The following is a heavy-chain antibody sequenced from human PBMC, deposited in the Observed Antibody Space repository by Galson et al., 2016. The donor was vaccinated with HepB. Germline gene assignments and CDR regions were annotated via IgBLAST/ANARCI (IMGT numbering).Heavy chain of an antibody. D-gene: IGHD2-8*02. J-gene: IGHJ3*02. V-gene: IGHV4-59*01. CDR1: GGSIRSYY. CDR2: IYYSGST. Sequence: SETLSLTCTVSGGSIRSYYWSWIRQPPGKGLEWIGYIYYSGSTNYNPSLKSRVTISVDTSKNQFSLKLSSVIAADTAVYYCASWWSGDAFHIWGQGTMVTGSS. CDR3: ASWWSGDAFHI.